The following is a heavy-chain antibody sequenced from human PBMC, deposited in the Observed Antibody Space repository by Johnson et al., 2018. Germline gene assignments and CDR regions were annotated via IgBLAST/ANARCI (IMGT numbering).Heavy chain of an antibody. J-gene: IGHJ6*02. CDR1: GFTFSSYG. CDR2: IWYDGSNK. D-gene: IGHD4-11*01. Sequence: VQLVETGGGVVQPGRSLRLSCAASGFTFSSYGMHWVRQAPGKGLEWVAVIWYDGSNKYYADSVKGRFTISRDNSKNTLELQMNSLRAEDTAVYYCAKGLTSVTTGGKGSYYGMDVWGQGTTVTGSS. V-gene: IGHV3-33*06. CDR3: AKGLTSVTTGGKGSYYGMDV.